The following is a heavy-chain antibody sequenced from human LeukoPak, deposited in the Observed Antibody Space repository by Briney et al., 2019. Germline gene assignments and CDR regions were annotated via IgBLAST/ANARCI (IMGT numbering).Heavy chain of an antibody. D-gene: IGHD4/OR15-4a*01. CDR3: ARGVQSIDY. J-gene: IGHJ4*02. CDR1: GDSVSSNSAA. Sequence: SQTLSLTCATSGDSVSSNSAAWNWIRQSPSRGLEWLGRAFYRSKWYNDYAVSVKGRITINPDTSNNRFSLQLNSVTPEDTAVYYCARGVQSIDYWGQGTLVTVSS. CDR2: AFYRSKWYN. V-gene: IGHV6-1*01.